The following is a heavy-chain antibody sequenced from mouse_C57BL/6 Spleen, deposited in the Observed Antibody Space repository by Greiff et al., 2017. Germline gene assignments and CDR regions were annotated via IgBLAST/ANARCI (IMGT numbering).Heavy chain of an antibody. CDR3: AREGIYYDYDGAMDY. J-gene: IGHJ4*01. CDR1: GYSITSGYY. V-gene: IGHV3-6*01. CDR2: ISYDGSN. Sequence: DVKLVESGPGLVKPSQSLSLTCSVTGYSITSGYYWNWIRQFPGNKLEWMGYISYDGSNNYNPSLKNRISITRDTSKNQFFLKLNSVTTEDTATYYCAREGIYYDYDGAMDYWGQGTSVTVSS. D-gene: IGHD2-4*01.